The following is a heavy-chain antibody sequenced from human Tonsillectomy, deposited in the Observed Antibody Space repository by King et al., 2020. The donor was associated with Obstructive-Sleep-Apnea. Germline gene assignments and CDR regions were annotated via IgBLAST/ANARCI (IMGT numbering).Heavy chain of an antibody. CDR2: ISYDGSKK. Sequence: QVQLVESGGGVVQPGRSLRLSCAASGFTFSTYALHWVRQAPGKGLEWVSVISYDGSKKSYADSVKGRFTISRDSSKNTLYLQMNSLRAEDTAVYYCARQYYYEGTDWYYFDYWGQGTLVTVSS. CDR1: GFTFSTYA. CDR3: ARQYYYEGTDWYYFDY. V-gene: IGHV3-30*04. D-gene: IGHD3-22*01. J-gene: IGHJ4*02.